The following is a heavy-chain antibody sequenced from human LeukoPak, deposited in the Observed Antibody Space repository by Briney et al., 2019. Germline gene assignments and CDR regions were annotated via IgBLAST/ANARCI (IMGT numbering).Heavy chain of an antibody. J-gene: IGHJ5*01. V-gene: IGHV1-8*01. CDR1: GYTFTNYD. D-gene: IGHD3-10*01. CDR2: MNPNSGDT. Sequence: ASVKVSCKASGYTFTNYDINWVRQATGQGLEWMGWMNPNSGDTGYAQKFQGRVTMTRDTSINTAYMELTSLTSDDTAMFYCVRTGMGVSVWMDSWGQGTLVTVSS. CDR3: VRTGMGVSVWMDS.